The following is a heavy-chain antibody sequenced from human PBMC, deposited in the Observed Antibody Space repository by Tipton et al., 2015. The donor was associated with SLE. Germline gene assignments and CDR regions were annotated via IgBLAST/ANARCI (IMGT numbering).Heavy chain of an antibody. CDR1: GFTFSDYY. V-gene: IGHV3-11*06. CDR3: ARVGVAAHPDAFDI. Sequence: SLRLSCAASGFTFSDYYMSWIRQAPGKGLEWVSYISSSSSYTNYADSVKGRFTISRDNAKNSLYLQMNSPRAEDTAVYYCARVGVAAHPDAFDIWGQGTMVTVSS. J-gene: IGHJ3*02. D-gene: IGHD6-6*01. CDR2: ISSSSSYT.